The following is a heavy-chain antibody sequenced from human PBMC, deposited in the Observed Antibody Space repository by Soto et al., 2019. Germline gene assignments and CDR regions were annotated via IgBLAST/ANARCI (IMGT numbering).Heavy chain of an antibody. Sequence: PSGTLALTCADYGASLSDNYCNWLRQPPGKGLECIWAINNSGNTNYYPSLRNRVTISIDTSNSQLFLHLRSVSAAEATVYYCWKGRGEFDAWGKETPVT. CDR1: GASLSDNY. V-gene: IGHV4-34*01. CDR3: WKGRGEFDA. J-gene: IGHJ5*02. CDR2: INNSGNT. D-gene: IGHD1-1*01.